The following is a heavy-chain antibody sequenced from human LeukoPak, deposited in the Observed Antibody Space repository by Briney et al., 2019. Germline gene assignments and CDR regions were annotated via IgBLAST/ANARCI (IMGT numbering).Heavy chain of an antibody. CDR3: VQAISLGGG. CDR2: TWSDGSEK. J-gene: IGHJ1*01. CDR1: GFSFRTSG. D-gene: IGHD3-10*01. Sequence: GGSLRLSCAASGFSFRTSGMHWVRQAPGKGLEWVAFTWSDGSEKYYADSVRGRFTISSDNSENTLYLQVNSLRPEDTAVYYCVQAISLGGGWGQGTLVTVSS. V-gene: IGHV3-30*02.